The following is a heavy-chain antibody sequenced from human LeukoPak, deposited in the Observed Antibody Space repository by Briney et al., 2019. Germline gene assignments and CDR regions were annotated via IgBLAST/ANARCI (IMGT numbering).Heavy chain of an antibody. J-gene: IGHJ4*02. CDR1: GFTFSSYE. Sequence: PGGSLRLSCAASGFTFSSYEMNWVRQAPGKGLEWVSYISSSGSTIYYADSVKGRFTISRDNAKNSLYLQMNSLRAEDTAVYYCARDRGGYSGSEFDYWGQGTLVTVSS. CDR3: ARDRGGYSGSEFDY. D-gene: IGHD1-26*01. V-gene: IGHV3-48*03. CDR2: ISSSGSTI.